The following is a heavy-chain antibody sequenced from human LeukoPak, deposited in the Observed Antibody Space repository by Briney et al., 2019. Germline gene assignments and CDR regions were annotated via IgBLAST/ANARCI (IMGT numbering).Heavy chain of an antibody. Sequence: GESLKISCKTSGYSFTTYWIGWVRQMPGTGLEWVGAIYPDDSDTRYSPSFQGQVVISADRSIRTAYLQWNTLKTSDTAMYYCVRQRGASGTVNHFDPWGQGTLVTVSS. CDR1: GYSFTTYW. CDR2: IYPDDSDT. J-gene: IGHJ5*02. V-gene: IGHV5-51*01. CDR3: VRQRGASGTVNHFDP. D-gene: IGHD3-10*01.